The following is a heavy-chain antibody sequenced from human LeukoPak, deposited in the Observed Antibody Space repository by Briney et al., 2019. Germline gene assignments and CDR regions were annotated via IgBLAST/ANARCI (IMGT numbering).Heavy chain of an antibody. CDR2: IYYSGST. D-gene: IGHD1/OR15-1a*01. CDR1: GGSISSYY. V-gene: IGHV4-59*01. CDR3: ARVRQQQPLYYFDY. J-gene: IGHJ4*02. Sequence: SETLSLTCTVSGGSISSYYWSWIRQPPGKGLEWIGYIYYSGSTNYNPSLKSRVTISVDTSKNQFSLKLSSVTAADTAVYYCARVRQQQPLYYFDYWGQGTLVTVSS.